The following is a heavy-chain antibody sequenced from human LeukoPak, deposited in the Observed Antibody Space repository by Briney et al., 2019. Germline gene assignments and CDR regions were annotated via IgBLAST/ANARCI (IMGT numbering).Heavy chain of an antibody. V-gene: IGHV3-74*01. CDR1: GNYW. D-gene: IGHD2/OR15-2a*01. CDR2: INSDGSWT. J-gene: IGHJ4*02. CDR3: VSFYETY. Sequence: GGSLRLSCAASGNYWMHLVRQAPGKGLVWVSHINSDGSWTSYADSVKGRFTISEDNAKNTVYLQMNSLRAEDTAVYYCVSFYETYWGRGTLVTVSS.